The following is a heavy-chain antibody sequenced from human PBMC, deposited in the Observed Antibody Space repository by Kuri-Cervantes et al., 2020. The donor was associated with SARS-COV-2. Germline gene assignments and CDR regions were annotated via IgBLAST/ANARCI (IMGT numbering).Heavy chain of an antibody. Sequence: GESLKFSCAASGFTFSSYSMNWVRQAPGKGLEWGSSISSSSSYIYYADSVKGRFTISRDNAKTSLYLQMNSLRAEDTAVYYCARDIVVVPAAIHYYYGMDVWGQGTTVTVSS. J-gene: IGHJ6*02. D-gene: IGHD2-2*02. CDR1: GFTFSSYS. CDR2: ISSSSSYI. CDR3: ARDIVVVPAAIHYYYGMDV. V-gene: IGHV3-21*01.